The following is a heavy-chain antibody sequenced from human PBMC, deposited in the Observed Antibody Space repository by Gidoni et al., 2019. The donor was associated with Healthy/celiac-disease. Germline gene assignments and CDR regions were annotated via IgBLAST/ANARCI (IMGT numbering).Heavy chain of an antibody. V-gene: IGHV1-69*01. Sequence: QVQLVQSGAEVKKPGSSVKVSCKASGGTFSSYAIRWVRQAPGQGLEWLGGIIPIFGTANYAQKCQGRVTITADESTSTAYMELSSLRSEDTAVYYCASSWTKYYYYYYMDVWGKGTTVTVSS. J-gene: IGHJ6*03. CDR3: ASSWTKYYYYYYMDV. CDR2: IIPIFGTA. CDR1: GGTFSSYA. D-gene: IGHD2-15*01.